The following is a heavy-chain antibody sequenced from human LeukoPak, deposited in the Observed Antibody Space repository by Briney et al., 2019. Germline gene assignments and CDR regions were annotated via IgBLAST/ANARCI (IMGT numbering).Heavy chain of an antibody. CDR3: ALGYCSSTSCVRAFDI. Sequence: PSETLCLTCAVYGGSFSGYYWSWIRQPPGKGLEWIGEINHSGSTNYNPSLKSRVTISVDTSKNQFSLKLSSVTAADTAVYYCALGYCSSTSCVRAFDIWGQGTMVTVSS. V-gene: IGHV4-34*01. D-gene: IGHD2-2*01. CDR1: GGSFSGYY. J-gene: IGHJ3*02. CDR2: INHSGST.